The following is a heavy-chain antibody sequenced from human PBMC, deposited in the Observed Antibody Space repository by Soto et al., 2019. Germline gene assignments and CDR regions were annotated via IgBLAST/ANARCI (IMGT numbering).Heavy chain of an antibody. CDR3: ARDRGPRGSGGVIANFDY. Sequence: ASVKVSCKASGYTFTSYGISWVRQAPGQGLEWIGWISAYNGNTNYAQKHQGRVTMTTDTSTSTAYMELRSLRSDDTAVYYCARDRGPRGSGGVIANFDYWGQGTLVTVSS. CDR2: ISAYNGNT. J-gene: IGHJ4*02. CDR1: GYTFTSYG. D-gene: IGHD3-16*02. V-gene: IGHV1-18*01.